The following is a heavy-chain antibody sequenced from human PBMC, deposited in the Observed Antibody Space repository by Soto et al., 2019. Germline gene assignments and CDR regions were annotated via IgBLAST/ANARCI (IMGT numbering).Heavy chain of an antibody. J-gene: IGHJ4*02. V-gene: IGHV3-48*03. CDR2: NSSSGSTI. CDR3: ARVDYVWGSYRVFDY. D-gene: IGHD3-16*02. CDR1: GFTSSSYE. Sequence: GGSLRLSCAASGFTSSSYEMNWVRQAPGKGLEWVSYNSSSGSTIYYADSVKGRFTISRDNAKNSLYLQMNSLRAEDTAFYYCARVDYVWGSYRVFDYWGQGTLVTV.